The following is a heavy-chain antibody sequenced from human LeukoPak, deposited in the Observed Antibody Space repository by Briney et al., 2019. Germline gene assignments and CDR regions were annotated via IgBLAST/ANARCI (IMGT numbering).Heavy chain of an antibody. V-gene: IGHV3-48*04. CDR3: ARDVEGIDY. J-gene: IGHJ4*02. CDR1: GFTFSSYS. CDR2: ISSSGSTI. Sequence: GGSLRLSCAASGFTFSSYSMNWGRQAPGEGLEWVSYISSSGSTIYYADSVKGRFTISRDNAKNSLYLQMNSLRAEDTAVYYCARDVEGIDYWGQGTLATVSS.